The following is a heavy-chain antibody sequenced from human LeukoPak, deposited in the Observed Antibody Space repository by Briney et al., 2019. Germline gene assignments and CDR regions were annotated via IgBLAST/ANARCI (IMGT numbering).Heavy chain of an antibody. Sequence: GASVKVSCKASGGTFSSYAISWVRQAPGQGLEWMGIINPSGGSTSYAQKFQGRVTMTRNTSISTAYMELSSLRSEDTAVYYCARGRIPMNSSGWYRRALGHAFDIWGQGTMVTVSS. CDR1: GGTFSSYA. CDR2: INPSGGST. CDR3: ARGRIPMNSSGWYRRALGHAFDI. V-gene: IGHV1-8*02. D-gene: IGHD6-19*01. J-gene: IGHJ3*02.